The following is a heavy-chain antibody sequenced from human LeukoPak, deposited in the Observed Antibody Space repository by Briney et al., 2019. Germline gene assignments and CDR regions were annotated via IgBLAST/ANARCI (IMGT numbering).Heavy chain of an antibody. CDR2: ISGSGGST. CDR3: AKHERGSGWYADAFDI. D-gene: IGHD6-19*01. J-gene: IGHJ3*02. V-gene: IGHV3-23*01. CDR1: GFTFSSYA. Sequence: PGGSLRLSCAASGFTFSSYAMSWVRQAPGKGLEWVSAISGSGGSTYYADSVKGRFTISRDSSKNTLYLQMNSLRAEDTAVYYCAKHERGSGWYADAFDIWGQGTMVTVSS.